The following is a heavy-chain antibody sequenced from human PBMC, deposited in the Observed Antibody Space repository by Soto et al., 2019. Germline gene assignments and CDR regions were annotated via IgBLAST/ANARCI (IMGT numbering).Heavy chain of an antibody. CDR2: ISGSGGST. D-gene: IGHD3-3*01. J-gene: IGHJ6*03. Sequence: EVQLLESGGGLVQPGGSLRLSCAASGFTFSSYAMSWVRQAPGKGLEWVSAISGSGGSTYYADSVKGRFTISRDNSKNTLYLQMNSLRAEDTAVYYCAKDRVLRFLEKSTHYYYYYMDVWGKGTTVTVSS. CDR3: AKDRVLRFLEKSTHYYYYYMDV. V-gene: IGHV3-23*01. CDR1: GFTFSSYA.